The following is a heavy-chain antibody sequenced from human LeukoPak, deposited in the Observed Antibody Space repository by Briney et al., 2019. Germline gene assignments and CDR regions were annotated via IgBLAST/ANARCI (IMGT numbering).Heavy chain of an antibody. D-gene: IGHD3-10*01. CDR3: ARQGTMVRGVTELYNWFDP. Sequence: SETLSVTCTVSGGSISSYYWSWIRQPRGKGLEWIGYIYYSGSTNYNPSLKSRVTISVDTSKNQFSLKLSSVTAADTAVYYCARQGTMVRGVTELYNWFDPWGQGTLVTVSS. CDR2: IYYSGST. J-gene: IGHJ5*02. V-gene: IGHV4-59*08. CDR1: GGSISSYY.